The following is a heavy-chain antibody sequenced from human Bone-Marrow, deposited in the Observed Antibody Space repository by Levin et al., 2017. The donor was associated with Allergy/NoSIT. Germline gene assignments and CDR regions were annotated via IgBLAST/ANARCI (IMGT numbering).Heavy chain of an antibody. CDR1: GYTFTSYY. V-gene: IGHV1-46*01. J-gene: IGHJ4*02. CDR2: INPAGGTT. CDR3: ERFEKNASSGYYLGYLEK. D-gene: IGHD3-22*01. Sequence: LGESLKISCKASGYTFTSYYIHWVRQAPGQGLEWMGIINPAGGTTIYAQMFQGRVRMTSDTSTSTVFLELSSLRSLPTALYYCERFEKNASSGYYLGYLEKWGQGTLVTVSS.